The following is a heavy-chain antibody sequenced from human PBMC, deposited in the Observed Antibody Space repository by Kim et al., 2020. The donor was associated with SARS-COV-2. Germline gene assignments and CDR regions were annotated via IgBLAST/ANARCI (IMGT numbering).Heavy chain of an antibody. Sequence: GGSLRLSCAASGFTFSSYAMHWVRQAPGKGLEWVAVISYDGSNKYYADSVKGRFSISRDNSKNTLYLQMNSLRAEDTAVYYCAREVTPLNYGMDVWGQGT. CDR2: ISYDGSNK. D-gene: IGHD2-21*02. J-gene: IGHJ6*02. CDR3: AREVTPLNYGMDV. V-gene: IGHV3-30*04. CDR1: GFTFSSYA.